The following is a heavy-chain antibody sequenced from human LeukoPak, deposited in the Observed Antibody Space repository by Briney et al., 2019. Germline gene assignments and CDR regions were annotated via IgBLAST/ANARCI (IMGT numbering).Heavy chain of an antibody. CDR3: ARVFGIVVVDFDY. CDR1: GYNFTDYF. J-gene: IGHJ4*02. CDR2: INPDTGGT. Sequence: ASVKVSCKASGYNFTDYFMHWVRQAPGQGFEWMGRINPDTGGTNYAQRFQGRVTMTRDTSISTAYMELSRLRSDDTAVYYCARVFGIVVVDFDYWGQGTLVTVSS. D-gene: IGHD3-22*01. V-gene: IGHV1-2*06.